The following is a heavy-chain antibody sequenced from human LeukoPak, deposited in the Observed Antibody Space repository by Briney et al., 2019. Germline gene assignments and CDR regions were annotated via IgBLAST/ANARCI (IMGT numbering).Heavy chain of an antibody. Sequence: GASVKVSCKASGYTFTGYYMHWVRQAPGQGLEWMGRINPNSGGTNYAQKFQGRVTMTRDTSISTAYMELSRLRSDDTAVYYCARERTTLTYYYDSSGYPDAFDIWGQGTMVTVSS. CDR2: INPNSGGT. CDR1: GYTFTGYY. D-gene: IGHD3-22*01. J-gene: IGHJ3*02. CDR3: ARERTTLTYYYDSSGYPDAFDI. V-gene: IGHV1-2*06.